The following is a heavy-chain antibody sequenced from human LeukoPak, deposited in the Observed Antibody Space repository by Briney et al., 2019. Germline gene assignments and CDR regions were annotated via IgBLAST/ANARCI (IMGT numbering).Heavy chain of an antibody. CDR1: GYTFTGYY. Sequence: ASVKVSCKASGYTFTGYYMHWVRQAPGQGLEWMGWISAYNGYTIYAQKFQGRVTMTEDTSTDTAYMELSSLRSEDTAVYYCATGRNCSSTSCRKASIAAAGTKQAFDIWGQGTMVTVSS. CDR3: ATGRNCSSTSCRKASIAAAGTKQAFDI. J-gene: IGHJ3*02. V-gene: IGHV1-2*02. CDR2: ISAYNGYT. D-gene: IGHD2-2*01.